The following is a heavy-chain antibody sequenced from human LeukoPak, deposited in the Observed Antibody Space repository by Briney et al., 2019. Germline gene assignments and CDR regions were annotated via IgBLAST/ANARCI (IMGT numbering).Heavy chain of an antibody. D-gene: IGHD3-9*01. Sequence: ASVKVSCKASGYTFTGYYMHWVRQAPGQGLEWMGWINPNSGGTNYAQKFQGWVTMTRDTSISTAYMELSRLRSDDTAVYYCARAHVDWLRLFDYWGQGTLVTVSS. CDR3: ARAHVDWLRLFDY. V-gene: IGHV1-2*04. J-gene: IGHJ4*02. CDR2: INPNSGGT. CDR1: GYTFTGYY.